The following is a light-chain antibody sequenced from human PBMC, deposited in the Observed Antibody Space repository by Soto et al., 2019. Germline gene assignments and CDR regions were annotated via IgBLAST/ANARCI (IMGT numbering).Light chain of an antibody. CDR1: QGISSY. Sequence: AIRMSQSPSSFSPSTGDRVTITCRASQGISSYLAWYQQKPGRAPKLLIYKASSLESGVPSRFSGSGSGTEFTLTISSLQPDDFATYYCQQYNSQWTFGQGTKVDIK. CDR2: KAS. J-gene: IGKJ1*01. V-gene: IGKV1-8*01. CDR3: QQYNSQWT.